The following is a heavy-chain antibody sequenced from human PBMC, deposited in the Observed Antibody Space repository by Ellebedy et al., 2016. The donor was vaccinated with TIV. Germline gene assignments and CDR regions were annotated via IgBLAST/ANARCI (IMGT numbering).Heavy chain of an antibody. CDR2: ITTSGDNT. V-gene: IGHV3-23*01. J-gene: IGHJ4*02. CDR1: GFTFSSYV. CDR3: VKAFPLYSGSYMDY. Sequence: GESLKISCAASGFTFSSYVMNWVRQAPGKGLEWVSTITTSGDNTYYADYVKGRFTISRDNSKNTLFLQMRSLRVEDTALNYCVKAFPLYSGSYMDYWGQGSLVTVSS. D-gene: IGHD1-26*01.